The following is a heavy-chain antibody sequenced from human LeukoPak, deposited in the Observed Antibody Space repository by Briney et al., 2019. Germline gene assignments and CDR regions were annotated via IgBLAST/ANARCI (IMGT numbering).Heavy chain of an antibody. Sequence: SETLSLTCTVSGGSISRSSYYWGWIRQTPGKGLEWIGSIYYRGSTYYKSSLKSRVTISLDTSKNQFSLKLSSVTAADTAVYYYARARHEFTYGYRPNELGHYFDYWGQGTLVTVSS. CDR2: IYYRGST. J-gene: IGHJ4*02. CDR3: ARARHEFTYGYRPNELGHYFDY. V-gene: IGHV4-39*07. CDR1: GGSISRSSYY. D-gene: IGHD5-24*01.